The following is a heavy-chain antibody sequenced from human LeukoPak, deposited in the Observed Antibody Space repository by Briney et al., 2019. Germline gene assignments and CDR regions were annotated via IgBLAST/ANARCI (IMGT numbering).Heavy chain of an antibody. J-gene: IGHJ4*02. Sequence: SETLSLTCTVSSGSIGSYYWSWIRQPPGKGLEWIGYIYYSGSTNYNPSLKSRVTISVDTSKNQSSLKLSSVTAADTAVYYCASSLSGEIDYWGQGTLVTVSS. CDR1: SGSIGSYY. CDR3: ASSLSGEIDY. D-gene: IGHD5-12*01. V-gene: IGHV4-59*01. CDR2: IYYSGST.